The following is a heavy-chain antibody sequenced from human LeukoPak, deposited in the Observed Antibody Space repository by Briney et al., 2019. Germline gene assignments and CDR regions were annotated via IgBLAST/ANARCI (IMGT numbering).Heavy chain of an antibody. Sequence: GGSLRLSCAASGFTFSSYSMNWVRQAPGKGQEWVSSISSSSSYIYYADSVKGRFTISRDNAKNSLYLQMNSLRAEDTAVYYCARDGGQWHSDLVRYYYYGMDVWGQGTTVTVSS. CDR1: GFTFSSYS. CDR3: ARDGGQWHSDLVRYYYYGMDV. D-gene: IGHD6-19*01. J-gene: IGHJ6*02. CDR2: ISSSSSYI. V-gene: IGHV3-21*01.